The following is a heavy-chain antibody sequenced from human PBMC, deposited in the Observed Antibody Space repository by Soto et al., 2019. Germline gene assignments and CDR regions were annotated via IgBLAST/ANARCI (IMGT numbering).Heavy chain of an antibody. Sequence: EVQLVESGGGLVQPGGSLKLSCAASGFTFSGSAMHWVRQASGKGLEWVGRIRSKANSYATAYAVSVKGRFTISRDDSRNTAYLQMNSLKTEDTAVYYCARGVYDFWSGHPKRLDYWGQGTVVTVSP. CDR2: IRSKANSYAT. CDR3: ARGVYDFWSGHPKRLDY. J-gene: IGHJ4*02. D-gene: IGHD3-3*01. V-gene: IGHV3-73*02. CDR1: GFTFSGSA.